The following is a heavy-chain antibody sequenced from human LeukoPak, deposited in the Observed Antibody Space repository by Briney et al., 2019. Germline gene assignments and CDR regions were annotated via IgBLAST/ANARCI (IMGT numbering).Heavy chain of an antibody. Sequence: PSETLSLTCAVYGGSFSGYYWSWIRQPPGKGLEWIGEINHSGSTNYNPSLKSRVTISVDTSKNQFSLKLSSVTAADTAVYYCAKGYYYESRFYFDYWGQGNLVTVSS. D-gene: IGHD3-22*01. CDR2: INHSGST. J-gene: IGHJ4*02. V-gene: IGHV4-34*01. CDR3: AKGYYYESRFYFDY. CDR1: GGSFSGYY.